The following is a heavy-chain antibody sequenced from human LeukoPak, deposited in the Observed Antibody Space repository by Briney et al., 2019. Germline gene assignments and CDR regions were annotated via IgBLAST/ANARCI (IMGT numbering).Heavy chain of an antibody. V-gene: IGHV3-23*01. CDR2: ISGSGGST. Sequence: GGSLRLSCAASGFTVSNNYMSWVRQAPGKGLEWVSTISGSGGSTYYADSVKGRFTISRDNSKNTLYLQMNSLRAEDTAVYYCAKRARDYIFDYWGQGTLVTVSS. CDR1: GFTVSNNY. J-gene: IGHJ4*02. D-gene: IGHD4-11*01. CDR3: AKRARDYIFDY.